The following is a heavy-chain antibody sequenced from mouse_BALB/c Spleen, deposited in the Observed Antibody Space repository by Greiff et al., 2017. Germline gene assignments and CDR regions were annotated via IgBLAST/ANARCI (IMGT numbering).Heavy chain of an antibody. V-gene: IGHV5-9-4*01. CDR3: ARDGSSGNWYFDV. J-gene: IGHJ1*01. CDR1: GFTFSSYA. D-gene: IGHD1-1*01. Sequence: EVQRVESGGGLVKPGGSLKLSCAASGFTFSSYAMSWVRQSPEKRLEWVAEISSGGSYTYYPDTVTGRFTISRDNAKNTLYLEMSSLRSEDTAMYYCARDGSSGNWYFDVWGAGTTVTVSS. CDR2: ISSGGSYT.